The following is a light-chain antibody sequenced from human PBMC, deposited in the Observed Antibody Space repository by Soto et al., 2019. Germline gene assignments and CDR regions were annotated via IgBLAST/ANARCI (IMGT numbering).Light chain of an antibody. CDR2: AAS. V-gene: IGKV1-39*01. J-gene: IGKJ2*01. CDR1: QSISGY. Sequence: DIQMTQSPSSLSASVGDRVTITCRASQSISGYLNWYQQKPGKAPKLLIYAASSLQSGVPSRFSGSGSGTDFTLTISSLQPEDFAAYYCQQSYSTPSFGQGTKLDIK. CDR3: QQSYSTPS.